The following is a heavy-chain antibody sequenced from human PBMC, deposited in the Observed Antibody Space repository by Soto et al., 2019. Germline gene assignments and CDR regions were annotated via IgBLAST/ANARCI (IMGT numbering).Heavy chain of an antibody. D-gene: IGHD2-15*01. CDR3: ARVQRFHRGWWARETGAFDI. J-gene: IGHJ3*02. CDR2: IYYSGST. Sequence: QVHLQESGPGLVKPSQTLSLTCTVSGGSISSGDYYWSWIRQPPGQGLEWIGSIYYSGSTYYNPSLKSRVTISVDTSKNQFSLKLSSVTAAATAVDYCARVQRFHRGWWARETGAFDIWGQGTMVTVSS. CDR1: GGSISSGDYY. V-gene: IGHV4-30-4*01.